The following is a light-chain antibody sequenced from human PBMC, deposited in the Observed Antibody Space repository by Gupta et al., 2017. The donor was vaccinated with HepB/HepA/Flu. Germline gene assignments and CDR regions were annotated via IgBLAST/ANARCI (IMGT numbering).Light chain of an antibody. CDR1: SSDV. Sequence: QSALTQPHSVSCSPGHSITISCTCTSSDVSWYQQHPGKAPQLMIYAVSKRPARVSYRFSGATSGDTASLTISGLPAEDDACYYCSSFTSTSSLAVFGGGTKVTVL. V-gene: IGLV2-14*01. CDR3: SSFTSTSSLAV. CDR2: AVS. J-gene: IGLJ2*01.